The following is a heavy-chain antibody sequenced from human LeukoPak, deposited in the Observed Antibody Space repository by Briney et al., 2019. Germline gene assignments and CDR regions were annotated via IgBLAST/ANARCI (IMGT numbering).Heavy chain of an antibody. CDR3: VKGRGGYCFDP. Sequence: GGSLRLSCAGSGFTFFKYALTWVRQAPGKGLEWVSTISGSADSTYYADSVRGRFTVSRDNSKNTLYLQMSSLRAGDTAIYYCVKGRGGYCFDPWGQGTLVTVSS. V-gene: IGHV3-23*01. CDR1: GFTFFKYA. CDR2: ISGSADST. J-gene: IGHJ5*02.